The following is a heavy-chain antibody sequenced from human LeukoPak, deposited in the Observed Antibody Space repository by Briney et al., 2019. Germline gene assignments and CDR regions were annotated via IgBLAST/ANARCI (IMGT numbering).Heavy chain of an antibody. CDR3: TIRNYDSDY. V-gene: IGHV3-73*01. Sequence: PGGSLRLSCTASGFTFSGSAMHWVRQASGKGLEWVGRIRSKANSYATAYAASVKGRFTISRDDSKNTAYLQMNSLKTEDTAVYYCTIRNYDSDYWGQGTLVTVSS. D-gene: IGHD3-3*01. CDR2: IRSKANSYAT. CDR1: GFTFSGSA. J-gene: IGHJ4*02.